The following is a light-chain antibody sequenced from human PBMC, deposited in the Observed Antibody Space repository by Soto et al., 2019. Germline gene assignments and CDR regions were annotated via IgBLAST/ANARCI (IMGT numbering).Light chain of an antibody. J-gene: IGKJ5*01. V-gene: IGKV1-5*01. Sequence: DIQMTQSPSTLSASVGDRVTITCRASQSISSLLSWYHQKPVKPPKLLIYAASTLQIGFPSMFSGIGSGTDLTLTIRCQQSEDFATYGCQQDYRYPITLGQGTRLE. CDR2: AAS. CDR1: QSISSL. CDR3: QQDYRYPIT.